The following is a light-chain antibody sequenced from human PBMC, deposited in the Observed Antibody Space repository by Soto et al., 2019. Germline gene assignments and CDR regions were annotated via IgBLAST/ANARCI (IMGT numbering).Light chain of an antibody. CDR2: GAS. CDR3: QQYNNWPPWT. CDR1: QSISSN. Sequence: EVVMTQSPATLSVSPGERATLSCGASQSISSNLAWYQQKPGQAPRLLIYGASTRDTGVPARFTGSGSGTEFTLTISSLQSEDFAVYFCQQYNNWPPWTFGQGTKVDIK. J-gene: IGKJ1*01. V-gene: IGKV3-15*01.